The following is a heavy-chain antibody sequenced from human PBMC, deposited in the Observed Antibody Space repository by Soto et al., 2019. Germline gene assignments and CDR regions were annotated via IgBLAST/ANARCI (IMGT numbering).Heavy chain of an antibody. D-gene: IGHD3-22*01. J-gene: IGHJ4*02. Sequence: ASVKVSCKASGYTFTSYGISWVRQAPGQGLEWMGWISAYNGNTNYAQKLQGRVTMTTDTSTSTAYMELRSLRSDDTAVYYCAREVQTTRIVVVLGVWGQGTLVTVSS. CDR1: GYTFTSYG. CDR3: AREVQTTRIVVVLGV. CDR2: ISAYNGNT. V-gene: IGHV1-18*01.